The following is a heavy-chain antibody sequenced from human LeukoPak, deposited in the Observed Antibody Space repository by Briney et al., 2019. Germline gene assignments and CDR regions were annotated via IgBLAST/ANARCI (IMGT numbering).Heavy chain of an antibody. CDR3: ARHTLAAPGYFDY. Sequence: GGSLRLSCAVSGFTFSNYPMQWVRQAPGKGLEYVSAISSNGGNTYYANSVKGRFTISRDNSKNTLYLQMGSLRAEDVAVYYCARHTLAAPGYFDYWGQGALVTVSS. D-gene: IGHD6-13*01. V-gene: IGHV3-64*01. CDR2: ISSNGGNT. J-gene: IGHJ4*02. CDR1: GFTFSNYP.